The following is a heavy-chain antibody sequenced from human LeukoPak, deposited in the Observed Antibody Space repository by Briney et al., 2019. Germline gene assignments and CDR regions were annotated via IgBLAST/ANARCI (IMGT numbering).Heavy chain of an antibody. Sequence: ASVKVSCKASGGTFSSYAISWVRQAPGQGLEWMGGIIPIFGTANYAQKFQGRVTITADESTSTAYMELCSLRSEDTAVYYCARTYGSGSYYDWFDPWGQGTLVTVSS. J-gene: IGHJ5*02. V-gene: IGHV1-69*13. CDR3: ARTYGSGSYYDWFDP. CDR2: IIPIFGTA. D-gene: IGHD3-10*01. CDR1: GGTFSSYA.